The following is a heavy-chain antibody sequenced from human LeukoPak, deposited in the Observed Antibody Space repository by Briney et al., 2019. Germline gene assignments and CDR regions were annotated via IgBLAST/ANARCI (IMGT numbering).Heavy chain of an antibody. CDR2: IIPIFGTA. J-gene: IGHJ4*02. CDR3: AREGGDSSGYYFDY. V-gene: IGHV1-69*01. D-gene: IGHD3-22*01. CDR1: GGTFSSYA. Sequence: ASVKVSCKASGGTFSSYAISWVRQAPGQGLEWMGGIIPIFGTANYAQKFQGRVTITADESTSTACMELSSLRSEDTAVYYCAREGGDSSGYYFDYWGQGTLVTVSS.